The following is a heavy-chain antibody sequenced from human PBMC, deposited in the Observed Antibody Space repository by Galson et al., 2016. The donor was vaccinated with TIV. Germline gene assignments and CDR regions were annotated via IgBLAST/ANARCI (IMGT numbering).Heavy chain of an antibody. J-gene: IGHJ4*02. V-gene: IGHV3-74*01. D-gene: IGHD3-22*01. CDR2: INTGGSTT. CDR1: GFTFSTYW. Sequence: SLRLSCAASGFTFSTYWMHWVRQAPGKGLVWVSRINTGGSTTNYADSVKGRFTISRDNAKNTLYLQMNGLSAEDTAVYYCSRPSHYYDTSSFYPLDFWGQGTLVTVSS. CDR3: SRPSHYYDTSSFYPLDF.